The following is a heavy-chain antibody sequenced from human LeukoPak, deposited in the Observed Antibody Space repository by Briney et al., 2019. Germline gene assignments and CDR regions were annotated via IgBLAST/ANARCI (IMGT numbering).Heavy chain of an antibody. CDR2: IIPIFGTA. V-gene: IGHV1-69*13. CDR3: ARLAGVGALGYFQH. Sequence: SVKVSCKASGGTFSSYAISWVRQAPGQGLEWMGGIIPIFGTANYAQKFQGRVTITADESTSTAYMELSSLRSEDTAVYYCARLAGVGALGYFQHWGQGTLVTVS. D-gene: IGHD3-10*01. CDR1: GGTFSSYA. J-gene: IGHJ1*01.